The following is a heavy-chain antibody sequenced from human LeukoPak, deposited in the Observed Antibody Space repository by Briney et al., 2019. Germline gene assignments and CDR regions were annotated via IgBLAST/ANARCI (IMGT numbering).Heavy chain of an antibody. Sequence: PSQTLSLTCTVSGASISSGTDYWGWVRQPAGKGLEWVGRTSITGTTNYNPSLKSRVTISVDTSKNQFSLKLSSVTAADTAVYYCARETSRYCSSTSCLYDAFDIWGQGTMVTVSS. CDR3: ARETSRYCSSTSCLYDAFDI. D-gene: IGHD2-2*01. J-gene: IGHJ3*02. CDR1: GASISSGTDY. V-gene: IGHV4-61*02. CDR2: TSITGTT.